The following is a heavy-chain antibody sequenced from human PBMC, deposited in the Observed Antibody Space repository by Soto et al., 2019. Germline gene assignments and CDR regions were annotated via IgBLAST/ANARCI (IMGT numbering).Heavy chain of an antibody. CDR3: ASEYYGSGPPV. V-gene: IGHV3-11*05. J-gene: IGHJ4*02. D-gene: IGHD3-10*01. CDR2: ISSSSSYT. Sequence: PGGSLRLSCAASGFTFSDYYMSWIRQAPGKGLEWVSYISSSSSYTNYADSVKGRFTIPRDNAKNSLYLQMNSLRAEDTAVYYCASEYYGSGPPVWGQGTLVTVSS. CDR1: GFTFSDYY.